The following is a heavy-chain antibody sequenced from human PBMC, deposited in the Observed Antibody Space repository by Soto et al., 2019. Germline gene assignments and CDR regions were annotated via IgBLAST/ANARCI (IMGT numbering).Heavy chain of an antibody. CDR2: IYYSGST. D-gene: IGHD1-1*01. CDR3: ARVDNWSDLPYYYYGMDV. CDR1: GGSISSGDYY. Sequence: QVQLQESGPGLVKPSQTLSLTCTVSGGSISSGDYYWSWIRQPPGKGQEWIGYIYYSGSTYYNPSLKSRVTISVDTSKNQFSLKLSSVTAADTAVYYCARVDNWSDLPYYYYGMDVWGQGTTVTVSS. J-gene: IGHJ6*02. V-gene: IGHV4-30-4*01.